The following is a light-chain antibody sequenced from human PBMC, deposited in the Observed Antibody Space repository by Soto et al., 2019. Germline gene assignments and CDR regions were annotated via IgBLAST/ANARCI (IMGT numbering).Light chain of an antibody. CDR1: SSDVGLYDY. V-gene: IGLV2-14*01. CDR2: AVS. Sequence: QSVLTQPASVSGSPGQSITISCTGTSSDVGLYDYVSWYQQHPGKAPQLMIYAVSNRPSGVSNRFSASKSGNTASLTVSGLQADDEADYYCSSYAGSNNSYVFGTGTKVTVL. J-gene: IGLJ1*01. CDR3: SSYAGSNNSYV.